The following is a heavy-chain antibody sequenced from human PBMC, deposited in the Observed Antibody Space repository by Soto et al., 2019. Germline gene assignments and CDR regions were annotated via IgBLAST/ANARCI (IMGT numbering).Heavy chain of an antibody. J-gene: IGHJ4*02. CDR2: INPSGGST. CDR3: ARGSLVVTAMYYFDY. Sequence: GASVKVSCKASGYTFTSYYMHWVRQAPGQGLEWMGIINPSGGSTSYAQKFQGRVTMTRDTSTSTVYMELSSLRSEDTAVYYCARGSLVVTAMYYFDYWGQGTLVTVSS. CDR1: GYTFTSYY. V-gene: IGHV1-46*01. D-gene: IGHD2-21*02.